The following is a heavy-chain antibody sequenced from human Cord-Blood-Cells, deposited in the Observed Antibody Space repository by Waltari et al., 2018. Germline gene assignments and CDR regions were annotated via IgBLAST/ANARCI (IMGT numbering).Heavy chain of an antibody. CDR2: INPNSGGT. J-gene: IGHJ6*03. Sequence: QVQLVQSGAEVKKPGASVKVSCKASGYTFTGYYMPWVRQAPGQGLERMGWINPNSGGTNYAQKFQGRGTMTRYTSISTAYMDLSRLRSDDTAVYYCARDAPLRGSSSSYYYYMDVWGKGTTVTVSS. CDR1: GYTFTGYY. V-gene: IGHV1-2*02. D-gene: IGHD6-6*01. CDR3: ARDAPLRGSSSSYYYYMDV.